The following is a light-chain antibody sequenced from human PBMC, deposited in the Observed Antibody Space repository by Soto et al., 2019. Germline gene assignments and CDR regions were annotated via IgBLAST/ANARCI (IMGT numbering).Light chain of an antibody. Sequence: DIQMTQSPSSLSASVGDRVTITCQAGHHINNYLNWFQQKPGKPPKLLIYDASKLQTGVPSRFSGSGSGTDFTFTISSLQPEDIATYYCQQYEALPFTFGPGTKVNIK. CDR3: QQYEALPFT. CDR1: HHINNY. CDR2: DAS. J-gene: IGKJ3*01. V-gene: IGKV1-33*01.